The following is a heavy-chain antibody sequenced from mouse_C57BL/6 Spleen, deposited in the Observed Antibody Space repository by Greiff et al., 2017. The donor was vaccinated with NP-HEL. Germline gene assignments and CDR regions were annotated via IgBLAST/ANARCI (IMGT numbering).Heavy chain of an antibody. D-gene: IGHD3-2*02. CDR1: GYSFTGYY. CDR3: ARSTAQAPWFAY. Sequence: EVQLQQSGPELVKPGASVKISCKASGYSFTGYYMNWVKQSPEKSLEWIGEINPSTGGTTYNPKFKAKATLTVDKSSSTAYMQLKSLTSEDSAVYYCARSTAQAPWFAYWGQGTLVTVSA. V-gene: IGHV1-42*01. J-gene: IGHJ3*01. CDR2: INPSTGGT.